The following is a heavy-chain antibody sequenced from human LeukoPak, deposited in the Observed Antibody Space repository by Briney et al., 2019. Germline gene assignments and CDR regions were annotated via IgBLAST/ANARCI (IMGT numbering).Heavy chain of an antibody. J-gene: IGHJ2*01. V-gene: IGHV4-59*08. CDR2: IYYSGST. Sequence: SETLSLTCSVSGGSISRYYWSWIRQPPGKGLEWIGYIYYSGSTNYNPSLKSRVTISVDTSKNQFSLKLSAVTAADTAVYYCARMVGPRYFDLWGRGTLVTVSS. CDR3: ARMVGPRYFDL. CDR1: GGSISRYY. D-gene: IGHD1-26*01.